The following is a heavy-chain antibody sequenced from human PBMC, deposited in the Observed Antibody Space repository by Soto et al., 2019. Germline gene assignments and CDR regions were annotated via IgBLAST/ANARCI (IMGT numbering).Heavy chain of an antibody. Sequence: GGSLRLSCAASGFTFDDYAMHWVRQAPGKGLEWVSGISWNSGSIGYADSVKGRFTISRDNAKNSLYLQMNSLRAEDTALYYCAKANIVVVPAAIRYYYYMDVWGKGTTVTVSS. J-gene: IGHJ6*03. CDR3: AKANIVVVPAAIRYYYYMDV. CDR1: GFTFDDYA. CDR2: ISWNSGSI. D-gene: IGHD2-2*01. V-gene: IGHV3-9*01.